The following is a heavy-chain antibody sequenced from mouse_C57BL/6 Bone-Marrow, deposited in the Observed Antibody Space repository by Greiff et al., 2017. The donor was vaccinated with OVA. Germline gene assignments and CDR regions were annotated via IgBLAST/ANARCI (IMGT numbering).Heavy chain of an antibody. D-gene: IGHD1-1*01. CDR2: ISSGGSYT. CDR1: GFTFSSYG. CDR3: ARSLYYYGSSRWYFDV. V-gene: IGHV5-6*01. Sequence: EVKVVESGGDLVKPGGSLKLSCAASGFTFSSYGMSWVRQTPDKRLEWVATISSGGSYTYYPDSVKGRFTISRDNAKNTLYLQMSSLKSEDTAMYYGARSLYYYGSSRWYFDVWGTGTTVTVSS. J-gene: IGHJ1*03.